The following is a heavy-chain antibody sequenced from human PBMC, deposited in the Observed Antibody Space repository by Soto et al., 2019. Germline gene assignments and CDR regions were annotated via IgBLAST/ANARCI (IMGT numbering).Heavy chain of an antibody. D-gene: IGHD5-12*01. J-gene: IGHJ6*02. CDR3: AKDRRGRDGYNFGTRYYYGMDV. V-gene: IGHV1-69*13. CDR2: IIPIFGPA. CDR1: GGTFSSYA. Sequence: RASVKVSCKASGGTFSSYAISWVRQAPGQGLEWMGGIIPIFGPANYAQKFQGRVTITADESTSTAYMELSSLRSEDTAVYYCAKDRRGRDGYNFGTRYYYGMDVWGQGTTVTVSS.